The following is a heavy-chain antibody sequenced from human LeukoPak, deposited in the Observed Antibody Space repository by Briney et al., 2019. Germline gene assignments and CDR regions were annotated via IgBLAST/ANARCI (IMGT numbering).Heavy chain of an antibody. CDR2: ISGSSSTI. V-gene: IGHV3-48*01. CDR3: ARGSTYYDSSGQVPFDY. D-gene: IGHD3-22*01. CDR1: GFTFSSYS. Sequence: PGGSLSLSCAASGFTFSSYSMNWVRQAPGKGLEWGSYISGSSSTIYYADSVKDRFTISRDNGKNTLYLQMNSLRAEDTAVYYCARGSTYYDSSGQVPFDYWGQGTLVTVSS. J-gene: IGHJ4*02.